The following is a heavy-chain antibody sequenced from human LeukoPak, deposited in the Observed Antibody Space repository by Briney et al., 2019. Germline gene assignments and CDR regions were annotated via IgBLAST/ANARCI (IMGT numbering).Heavy chain of an antibody. CDR3: AKVIGGSSAWYARGFDY. J-gene: IGHJ4*02. V-gene: IGHV3-30*02. CDR2: IRNDESNK. D-gene: IGHD2-15*01. CDR1: GFTLRTYG. Sequence: GGSLRLSCAASGFTLRTYGMHWVRQAPGKGLEWVAFIRNDESNKYYADSVKGRFTISRGNSKNTLYLQMNSLRAEDTAVYFCAKVIGGSSAWYARGFDYWGQGTLVTVSS.